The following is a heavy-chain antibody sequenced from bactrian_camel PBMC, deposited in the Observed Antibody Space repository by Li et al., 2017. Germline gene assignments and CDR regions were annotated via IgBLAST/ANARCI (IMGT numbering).Heavy chain of an antibody. CDR3: AAGRNWNLRAWASPLTYNN. CDR2: ISDGGDTT. CDR1: GFALSSYW. D-gene: IGHD7*01. Sequence: HVQLVESGGGLVQTGRSLSLSCAASGFALSSYWMYWVRQAPGKGLEWVATISDGGDTTHYADSVKGRFTISQDGPKDTLNLRMSALKPEDTAMYFCAAGRNWNLRAWASPLTYNNWGQGTQVTVS. J-gene: IGHJ4*01. V-gene: IGHV3S1*01.